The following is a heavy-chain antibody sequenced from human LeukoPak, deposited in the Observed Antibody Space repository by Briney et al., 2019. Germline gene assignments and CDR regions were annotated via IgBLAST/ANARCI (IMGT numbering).Heavy chain of an antibody. V-gene: IGHV1-2*04. CDR1: GYTFTGYY. D-gene: IGHD3-22*01. J-gene: IGHJ4*02. CDR2: INPNSGGT. CDR3: ARESDSSGYYFDY. Sequence: ASVKVSCKASGYTFTGYYMHWVRQAPGQGLEWMGWINPNSGGTNYAQKFQGWVTMTRGTSISTAYMELSRLRSDDTAVYYCARESDSSGYYFDYWGQGTLVTVSS.